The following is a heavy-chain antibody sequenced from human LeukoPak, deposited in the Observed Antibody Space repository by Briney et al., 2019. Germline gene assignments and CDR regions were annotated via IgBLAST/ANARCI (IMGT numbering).Heavy chain of an antibody. V-gene: IGHV1-24*01. J-gene: IGHJ4*02. D-gene: IGHD5-12*01. CDR1: GYTLTELS. CDR3: ATAGPVHLVWWLREVFDY. Sequence: VTVSCTVSGYTLTELSMHWVRQAPGKGLEWMGGFDPEDGETIYAQKFQGRVTMTEDTSTDTAYMELSSLRSEDTAVYYCATAGPVHLVWWLREVFDYWGQGTLVTVSS. CDR2: FDPEDGET.